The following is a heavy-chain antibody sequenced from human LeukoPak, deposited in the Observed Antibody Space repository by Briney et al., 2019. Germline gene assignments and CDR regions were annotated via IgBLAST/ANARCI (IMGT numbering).Heavy chain of an antibody. CDR2: LSGSGGST. Sequence: PGGSLKLSCAAFGFTFSSYAMSWVRQAPGKGLEWVSTLSGSGGSTYYADFVKGRFIIPRDNSKNMLYLQMNSLRAEDTAVYFCAKQAYCGGDCLYYFDYWGQGTLVTVSS. D-gene: IGHD2-21*02. V-gene: IGHV3-23*01. J-gene: IGHJ4*02. CDR3: AKQAYCGGDCLYYFDY. CDR1: GFTFSSYA.